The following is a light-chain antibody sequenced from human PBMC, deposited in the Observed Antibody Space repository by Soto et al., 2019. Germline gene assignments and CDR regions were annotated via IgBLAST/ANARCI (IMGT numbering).Light chain of an antibody. J-gene: IGLJ1*01. V-gene: IGLV2-14*01. CDR3: CSNSYSSTLLWV. CDR1: SSDVGGYNY. Sequence: QSALTQPASVSGSPGQSITISCTGTSSDVGGYNYISWYQQHPGKAPKLMIYDVSNRPSGVSNRFSGSKSGNTASLTISVLQPEDEDDDYCCSNSYSSTLLWVFGTGTKLTVL. CDR2: DVS.